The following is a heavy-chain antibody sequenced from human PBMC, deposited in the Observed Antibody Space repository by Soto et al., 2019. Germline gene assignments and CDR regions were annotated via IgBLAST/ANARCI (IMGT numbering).Heavy chain of an antibody. Sequence: QGHLVQSGAEVKKPEASVKVSCKGSGYAFTTYGITWVRQAPGQGLEWMGWISDHNGNTNYAQKLQGRVSVSRDTSTSTGYMERRSLRSDDTAVYYCARGRYGDYWGQGALVTVSS. CDR3: ARGRYGDY. J-gene: IGHJ4*02. CDR1: GYAFTTYG. V-gene: IGHV1-18*01. CDR2: ISDHNGNT. D-gene: IGHD1-1*01.